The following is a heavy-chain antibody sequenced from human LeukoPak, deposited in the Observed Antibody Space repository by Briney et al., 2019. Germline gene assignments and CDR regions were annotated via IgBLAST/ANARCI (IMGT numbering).Heavy chain of an antibody. J-gene: IGHJ6*03. CDR3: ARVLAIFGLDTTDFYMDV. V-gene: IGHV4-59*11. Sequence: SETLSLTCAGSGASIRSHYWSWIRQPPGKGLEWIGYTSGSISDNPSLKSRVAVSVDPSQNQVSLSLTSVTAADTAVYYCARVLAIFGLDTTDFYMDVWGKGTTVTVSS. D-gene: IGHD3/OR15-3a*01. CDR1: GASIRSHY. CDR2: TSGSI.